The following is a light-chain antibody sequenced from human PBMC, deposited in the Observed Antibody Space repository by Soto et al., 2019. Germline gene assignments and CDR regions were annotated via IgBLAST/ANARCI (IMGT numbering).Light chain of an antibody. CDR1: SGHSSYA. Sequence: QSVLTQSPSASASLGASVKLTCTLSSGHSSYAIAWHQQQPEKGPRYLMKLNSDGSHSKGDGIPDRFSGSSSGAERYLTISSLQSEDEADYYCQTWGTRIQGVFGTGTKLTVL. CDR2: LNSDGSH. J-gene: IGLJ1*01. CDR3: QTWGTRIQGV. V-gene: IGLV4-69*01.